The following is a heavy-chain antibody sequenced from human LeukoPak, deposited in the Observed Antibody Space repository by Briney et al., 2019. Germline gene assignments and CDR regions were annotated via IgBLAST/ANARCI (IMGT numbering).Heavy chain of an antibody. J-gene: IGHJ4*02. CDR2: ISSGGSLI. CDR1: GFTFSSYE. CDR3: ASDLDWDYDILS. V-gene: IGHV3-48*03. Sequence: GGSLRLSCAASGFTFSSYEMNWVRQVPGKGLEWISYISSGGSLIFYADSVKGRFTISRDNTKNSLFLQMNYLRAEDTAIYCCASDLDWDYDILSWGQGILVTVPS. D-gene: IGHD3-9*01.